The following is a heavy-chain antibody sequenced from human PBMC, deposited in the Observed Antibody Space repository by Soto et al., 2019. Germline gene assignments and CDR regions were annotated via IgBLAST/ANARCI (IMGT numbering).Heavy chain of an antibody. CDR3: ARDLNPMDV. J-gene: IGHJ6*02. Sequence: PSQTLSITCAISGERASSNSAAWNWFRQSPSRGLEWLGRTYYRSKWYNDYAVSVKSRITINPDTSKNQFSLQLNSVTPEDTAVYYCARDLNPMDVWGQGTTVTVSS. V-gene: IGHV6-1*01. CDR1: GERASSNSAA. CDR2: TYYRSKWYN.